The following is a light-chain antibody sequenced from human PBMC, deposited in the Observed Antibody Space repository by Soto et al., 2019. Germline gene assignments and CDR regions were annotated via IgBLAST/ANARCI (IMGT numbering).Light chain of an antibody. Sequence: DVQMTQSPSSLSASVGDRVTITCRTSQDISNYLAWYQQKPGKVPKLLIYAASSLRSGVPSRFTASAFGTDFTLTISSLQPEDVATYYCQHYGRAPAPWTFGQGTMADIK. CDR3: QHYGRAPAPWT. V-gene: IGKV1-27*01. CDR2: AAS. CDR1: QDISNY. J-gene: IGKJ1*01.